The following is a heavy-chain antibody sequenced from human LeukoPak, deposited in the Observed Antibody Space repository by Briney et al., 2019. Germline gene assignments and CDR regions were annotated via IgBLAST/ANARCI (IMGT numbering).Heavy chain of an antibody. J-gene: IGHJ6*04. D-gene: IGHD3-3*01. Sequence: PGRSLRLSCAASGFTFSSYGMHWVRQAPGKGLEWVAVISYDGSNKYYADSVKGRFTISRDNSKNTLYLQMNSLRAEDTAVYSGAKVLETEAVTNYYYVRDGGGKGPTVTFSA. V-gene: IGHV3-30*18. CDR1: GFTFSSYG. CDR2: ISYDGSNK. CDR3: AKVLETEAVTNYYYVRDG.